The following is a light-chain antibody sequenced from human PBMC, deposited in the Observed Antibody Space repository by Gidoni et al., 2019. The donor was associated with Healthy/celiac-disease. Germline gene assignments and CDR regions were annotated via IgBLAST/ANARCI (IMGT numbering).Light chain of an antibody. J-gene: IGLJ3*02. CDR2: DVS. Sequence: QSALTQPAPVSGSPGQSITISCTGTSSDVGSYNYVSWYQQHPGKAPKLMIYDVSNRPSGVSNRFSGSKSGNTASLTISGLQAEDEADYYCSSYTSSSTLWVFGGGTKLTVL. CDR1: SSDVGSYNY. V-gene: IGLV2-14*01. CDR3: SSYTSSSTLWV.